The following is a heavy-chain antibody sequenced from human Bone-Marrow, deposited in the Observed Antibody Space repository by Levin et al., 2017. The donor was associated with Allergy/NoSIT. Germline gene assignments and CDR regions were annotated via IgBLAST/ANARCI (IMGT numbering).Heavy chain of an antibody. Sequence: GGSLRLSCAASGFTFSSYAMSWVRQAPGKGLEWVSAISGSGGSTYYADSVKGRFTISRDNSKNTLYLQMNSLRAEDTAVYYCAKVRSTSCYIRGRRYYDYGMDVWGQGTTVTVSS. CDR1: GFTFSSYA. CDR3: AKVRSTSCYIRGRRYYDYGMDV. V-gene: IGHV3-23*01. J-gene: IGHJ6*02. CDR2: ISGSGGST. D-gene: IGHD2-2*02.